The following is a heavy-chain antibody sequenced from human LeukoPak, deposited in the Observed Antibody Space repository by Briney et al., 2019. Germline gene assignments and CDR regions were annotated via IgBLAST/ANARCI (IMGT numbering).Heavy chain of an antibody. CDR3: AKDSNYYYDTSGYSYPDN. D-gene: IGHD3-22*01. CDR1: GFTFSSYG. CDR2: ISGSGGNR. V-gene: IGHV3-23*01. Sequence: PGGSLRLSCAASGFTFSSYGVSGVRQAPRKGLEWVSSISGSGGNRYYADSVKGRFTISRDNSTSTLYLQMNSLIAEDTAVYYCAKDSNYYYDTSGYSYPDNWGQGIQVTVPS. J-gene: IGHJ1*01.